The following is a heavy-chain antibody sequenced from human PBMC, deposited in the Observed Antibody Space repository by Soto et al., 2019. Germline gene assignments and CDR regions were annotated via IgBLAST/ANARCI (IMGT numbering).Heavy chain of an antibody. D-gene: IGHD6-19*01. V-gene: IGHV2-5*02. Sequence: QITLKESGPTLVKPTQTLTLTCTFSGFSLSSTRMAVGWIRQPPGKALEWLALIYWDDDKRYSPFLKSRLTTXXXAXXNQVVLTMSNMDPGDTARYYCAHIVVAGLGYYFDYWGQGTLVTVSS. CDR2: IYWDDDK. J-gene: IGHJ4*02. CDR3: AHIVVAGLGYYFDY. CDR1: GFSLSSTRMA.